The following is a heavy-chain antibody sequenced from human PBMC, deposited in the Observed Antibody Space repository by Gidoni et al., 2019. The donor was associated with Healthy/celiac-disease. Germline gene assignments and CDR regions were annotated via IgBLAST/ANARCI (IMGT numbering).Heavy chain of an antibody. CDR1: GYPFTSYG. CDR3: ASPRHSSSRTYYYYSMDV. Sequence: QVQLVQSGAEVKKPGASVKVSCKASGYPFTSYGISWVRQAPGQGLEWMGWISAYNGNTNYAQKLQGRVTMTTDTSTSTAYMELRSLRSDDTAVYYCASPRHSSSRTYYYYSMDVWGQGTTVTVSS. J-gene: IGHJ6*02. CDR2: ISAYNGNT. V-gene: IGHV1-18*04. D-gene: IGHD6-13*01.